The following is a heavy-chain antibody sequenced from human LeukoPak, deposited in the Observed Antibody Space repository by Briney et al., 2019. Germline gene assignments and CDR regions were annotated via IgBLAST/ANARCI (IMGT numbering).Heavy chain of an antibody. CDR1: GFTFSDYY. CDR2: ISSSGSTI. D-gene: IGHD2-2*01. CDR3: ARPQIHCSTTSCHVGEYYFDH. J-gene: IGHJ4*02. Sequence: GGSLRLSCAASGFTFSDYYMGWIRQAPGKGLEWVSYISSSGSTIYYADSVKGRFTISRDNAKNSLYLQMNSLSAEDTTVYYCARPQIHCSTTSCHVGEYYFDHWGQGTLVTVSS. V-gene: IGHV3-11*04.